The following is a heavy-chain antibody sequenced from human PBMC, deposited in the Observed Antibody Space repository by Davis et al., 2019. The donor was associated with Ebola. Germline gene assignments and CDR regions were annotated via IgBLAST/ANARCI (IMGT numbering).Heavy chain of an antibody. CDR1: GYTFTSYG. D-gene: IGHD6-19*01. CDR3: ARLTGRLVAVAGRSNIDY. CDR2: ISAYNGNT. Sequence: ASVKVSCKASGYTFTSYGISWVRQAPGQGLEWMGWISAYNGNTNYAQKLQGRVTMTTDTSTSTAYMELRSLRSDDTAVYYCARLTGRLVAVAGRSNIDYWGQGTLVTVSS. V-gene: IGHV1-18*04. J-gene: IGHJ4*02.